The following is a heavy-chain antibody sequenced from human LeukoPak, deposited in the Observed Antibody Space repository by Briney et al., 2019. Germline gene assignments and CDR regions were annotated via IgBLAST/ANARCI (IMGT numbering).Heavy chain of an antibody. CDR3: ARRGGYHSYDH. CDR2: MSNSGGT. Sequence: SETLSLTCTVSGGAITSYYWSWIRQPPGKGLEWIAYMSNSGGTNYNPSLKSRVTISADTSKNQFSLKLSSVTAADTAVYYCARRGGYHSYDHWGQGILVTVSS. CDR1: GGAITSYY. J-gene: IGHJ4*02. D-gene: IGHD5-18*01. V-gene: IGHV4-59*08.